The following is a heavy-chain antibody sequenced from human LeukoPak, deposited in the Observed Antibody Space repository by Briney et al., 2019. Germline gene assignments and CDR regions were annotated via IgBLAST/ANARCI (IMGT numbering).Heavy chain of an antibody. V-gene: IGHV3-30*03. CDR2: ISNDGSEK. Sequence: GGSLRLSCAASGFTFSSYGMHWVSQAPGKGLEWVAIISNDGSEKFHADSVKGRFTITRDTSQNTLYLQMNSLRAEDTAVYYCARSRIMVGITHYYGMDGWGQGTTVIVSS. CDR3: ARSRIMVGITHYYGMDG. J-gene: IGHJ6*02. CDR1: GFTFSSYG. D-gene: IGHD2-8*01.